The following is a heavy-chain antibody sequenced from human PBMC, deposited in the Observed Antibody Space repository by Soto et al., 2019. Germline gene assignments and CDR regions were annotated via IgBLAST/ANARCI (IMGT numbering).Heavy chain of an antibody. J-gene: IGHJ5*02. Sequence: SVKVSCKASGGTFSSYAISWVRQAPGQGLEWMGGIIPIFGTANYAQKFQGRVTITADKSTSTAYMELSSLRSEGTAVYYCARERITMVRGVNNWFDPWGQGTLVTVSS. CDR1: GGTFSSYA. V-gene: IGHV1-69*06. CDR2: IIPIFGTA. D-gene: IGHD3-10*01. CDR3: ARERITMVRGVNNWFDP.